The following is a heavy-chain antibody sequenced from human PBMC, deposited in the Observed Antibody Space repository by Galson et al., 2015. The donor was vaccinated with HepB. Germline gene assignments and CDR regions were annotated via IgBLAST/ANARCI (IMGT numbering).Heavy chain of an antibody. J-gene: IGHJ6*03. CDR1: GFTFSSYA. CDR2: ISGSGGST. V-gene: IGHV3-23*01. CDR3: AKSPPNYGSGIRYYYYYMDV. D-gene: IGHD3-10*01. Sequence: SLRLSCAASGFTFSSYAMSWVRQAPGKGLEWVSAISGSGGSTYYADSVKGRFTISRDNSKNTLYLQMNSLRAEDTAVYYCAKSPPNYGSGIRYYYYYMDVWGKGTTVTVSS.